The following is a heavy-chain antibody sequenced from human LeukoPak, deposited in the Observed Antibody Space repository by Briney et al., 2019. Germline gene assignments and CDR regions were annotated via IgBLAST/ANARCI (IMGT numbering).Heavy chain of an antibody. CDR1: GFTLNGYG. D-gene: IGHD3-10*01. J-gene: IGHJ4*02. V-gene: IGHV3-30*18. CDR3: AKGELTMIRGVLTY. CDR2: ISSDGNNI. Sequence: GGSLRLSCAASGFTLNGYGMHWARQAPGKGLDWVAVISSDGNNIYYADSVKGPFTISRDNSKNTLFLQMNSLRAEDTAVYYRAKGELTMIRGVLTYWGQGTLVTVSS.